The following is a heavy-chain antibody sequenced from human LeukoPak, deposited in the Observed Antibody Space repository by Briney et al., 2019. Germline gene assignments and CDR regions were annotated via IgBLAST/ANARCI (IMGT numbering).Heavy chain of an antibody. V-gene: IGHV1-18*01. J-gene: IGHJ6*02. CDR3: ARDRDTLTGLYYYYGMDV. D-gene: IGHD3-9*01. CDR2: ISAYNGNT. Sequence: GASVKVSCKASGYTFTSYGISWVRQAPGQGLEWMGWISAYNGNTNYAQKLQGRVTMTTDTSTSTAYMELRSLRSDDTAVYYCARDRDTLTGLYYYYGMDVWGQGTTVTVSS. CDR1: GYTFTSYG.